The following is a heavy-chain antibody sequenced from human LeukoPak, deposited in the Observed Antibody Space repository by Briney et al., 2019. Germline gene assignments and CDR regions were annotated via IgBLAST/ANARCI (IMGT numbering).Heavy chain of an antibody. CDR1: GFSFSGYS. D-gene: IGHD2-2*01. J-gene: IGHJ4*02. CDR3: ARGRGCSSMSCYPDY. CDR2: ISPSRAYI. V-gene: IGHV3-21*01. Sequence: KPGGSLRLSCVASGFSFSGYSINWVRQAPGKGLEWVSSISPSRAYIYYADSVKGRFTISRDNAKNSLYLQMNSLRAGDTAVYYCARGRGCSSMSCYPDYWGQGALVTVSS.